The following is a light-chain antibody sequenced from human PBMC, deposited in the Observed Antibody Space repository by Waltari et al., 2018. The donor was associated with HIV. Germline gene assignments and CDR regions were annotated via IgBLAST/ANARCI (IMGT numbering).Light chain of an antibody. J-gene: IGLJ3*02. V-gene: IGLV1-44*01. CDR3: AAWDDSLNGHWV. CDR1: SSNIGRNT. Sequence: QSVLTQPPSASGTSGQRVTLSCSASSSNIGRNTVNWYQQPQGTAPKRLIYSNNQRPSGVPDRFSGSKAGTSASLAISGLQSEDEADYYCAAWDDSLNGHWVFGGGTKLTVL. CDR2: SNN.